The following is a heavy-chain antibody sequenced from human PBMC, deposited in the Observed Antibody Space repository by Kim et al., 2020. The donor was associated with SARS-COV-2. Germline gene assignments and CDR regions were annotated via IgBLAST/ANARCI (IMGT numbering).Heavy chain of an antibody. CDR2: INTNTGNP. Sequence: ASVKVSCKASGYTFTSYAMNWVRQAPGQGLEWMGWINTNTGNPTYAQGFTGRFVFSLDTSVSTAYLQISSLKAEDTAVYYCARGGDYYDSSGYAVQHWGQGTLVTVSS. D-gene: IGHD3-22*01. CDR3: ARGGDYYDSSGYAVQH. CDR1: GYTFTSYA. V-gene: IGHV7-4-1*02. J-gene: IGHJ1*01.